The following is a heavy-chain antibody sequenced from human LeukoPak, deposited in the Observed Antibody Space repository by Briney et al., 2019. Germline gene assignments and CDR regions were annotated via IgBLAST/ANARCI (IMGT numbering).Heavy chain of an antibody. V-gene: IGHV4-59*08. Sequence: SETLSLTCTVSGGSISSYYWSWIRQPPGKGLEWIGYIYYSGSTNYNPSLKSRVTISVDTSKNQFSLKLSSVTAADTAVYYCARHVICGDCYSIDYWGQGTLVTVSS. D-gene: IGHD2-21*02. CDR2: IYYSGST. J-gene: IGHJ4*02. CDR1: GGSISSYY. CDR3: ARHVICGDCYSIDY.